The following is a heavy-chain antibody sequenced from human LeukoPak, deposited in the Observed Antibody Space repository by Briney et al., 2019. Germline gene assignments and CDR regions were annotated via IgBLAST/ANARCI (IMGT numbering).Heavy chain of an antibody. CDR2: INSDGSST. V-gene: IGHV3-74*01. CDR3: ARDLSPVVRASPMGY. D-gene: IGHD3-10*01. CDR1: GFTFSDYW. Sequence: GGSLRLSCAASGFTFSDYWMYWVRQAPGKGLVWVSRINSDGSSTSYADSVKGRFTISSDTSKNTLYLQMNSLRAEDTAVYYCARDLSPVVRASPMGYWGQGTLVTVSS. J-gene: IGHJ4*02.